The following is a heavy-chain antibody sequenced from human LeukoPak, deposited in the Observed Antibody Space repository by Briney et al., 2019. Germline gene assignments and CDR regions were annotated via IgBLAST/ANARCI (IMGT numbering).Heavy chain of an antibody. CDR3: ARDSGSWYVGY. V-gene: IGHV3-23*01. D-gene: IGHD6-13*01. J-gene: IGHJ4*02. CDR2: ISGGGGST. CDR1: GFTFSSYV. Sequence: GGSLRLSCAASGFTFSSYVMNWVRQAPGKGLEWVSAISGGGGSTYYADSVKGRYTISRDNAKNSLYLQMNSLRAEDTAVYYCARDSGSWYVGYWGQGTLVTVSS.